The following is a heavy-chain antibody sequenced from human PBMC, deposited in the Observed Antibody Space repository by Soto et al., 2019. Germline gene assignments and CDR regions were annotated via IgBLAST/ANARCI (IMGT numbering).Heavy chain of an antibody. CDR3: AKKGYYDTSGYPIRYFDY. D-gene: IGHD3-22*01. J-gene: IGHJ4*02. CDR1: GFTFSNYA. Sequence: EVQLVESGGGLVQPGGSLRLSCAASGFTFSNYAMAWVRQAPEKGLEWVSTITYSGGSRDYADSVKGRFTISRDNSKNTLYLQMNSLRAEDTAVYYCAKKGYYDTSGYPIRYFDYWGQGTLVTVSS. CDR2: ITYSGGSR. V-gene: IGHV3-23*04.